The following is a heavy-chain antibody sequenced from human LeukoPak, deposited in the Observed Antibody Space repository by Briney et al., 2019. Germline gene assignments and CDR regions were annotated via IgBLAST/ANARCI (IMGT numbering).Heavy chain of an antibody. CDR2: IHPNSGET. J-gene: IGHJ4*02. CDR1: GYSFTDHY. CDR3: ARDHNWGPDY. Sequence: ASVTVSFMASGYSFTDHYLHWLRQARGQGLEWMGWIHPNSGETNYAQRFQGRVSLTRDTSISTAYMELSSLRSDDTAVYYCARDHNWGPDYWGQGTLVSVSS. D-gene: IGHD7-27*01. V-gene: IGHV1-2*02.